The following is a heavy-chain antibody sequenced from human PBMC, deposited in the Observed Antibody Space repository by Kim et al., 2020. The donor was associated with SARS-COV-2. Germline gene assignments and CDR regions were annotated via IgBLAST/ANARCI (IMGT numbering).Heavy chain of an antibody. V-gene: IGHV4-59*01. D-gene: IGHD4-17*01. CDR3: ARDPYGGNGYIDY. Sequence: YNPSLKSRVTISVDTSKNQFSLKLSSVTAADTAVYYCARDPYGGNGYIDYWGQGTLVTVSS. J-gene: IGHJ4*02.